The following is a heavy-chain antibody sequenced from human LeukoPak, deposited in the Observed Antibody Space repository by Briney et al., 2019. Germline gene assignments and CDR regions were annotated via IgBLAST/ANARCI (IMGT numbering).Heavy chain of an antibody. V-gene: IGHV3-49*04. J-gene: IGHJ4*02. CDR3: TRDGNYGDYIGAYFDY. CDR1: GFTFGDYA. CDR2: IRSKPYGGAT. Sequence: GGSLRLSCTASGFTFGDYAMSWVRQAPGKGLEWVGFIRSKPYGGATEVAASVKGRSTISRDDSKSIAYLRMNSLKTEDTALYYCTRDGNYGDYIGAYFDYWGQGTLVTVSS. D-gene: IGHD4-17*01.